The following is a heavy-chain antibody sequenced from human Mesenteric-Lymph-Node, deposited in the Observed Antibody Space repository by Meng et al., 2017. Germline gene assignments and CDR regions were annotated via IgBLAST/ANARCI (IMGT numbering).Heavy chain of an antibody. CDR2: ISWNSGSI. CDR1: GFTFDDYA. CDR3: AKDIFRYDILTGYDAFDI. J-gene: IGHJ3*02. V-gene: IGHV3-9*01. D-gene: IGHD3-9*01. Sequence: SLKISCAASGFTFDDYAMHWVRQAPGKGLEWVSGISWNSGSIGYADSVKGRFTISRDNAKNSLYLKMNSLRAEDTALYYCAKDIFRYDILTGYDAFDIWGQGTMVTVSS.